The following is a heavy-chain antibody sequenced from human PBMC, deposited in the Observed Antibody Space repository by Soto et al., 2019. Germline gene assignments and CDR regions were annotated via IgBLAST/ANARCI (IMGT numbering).Heavy chain of an antibody. CDR2: INHSGST. V-gene: IGHV4-34*01. CDR1: GGSFSGYY. CDR3: ARGRSGYGLGY. Sequence: SETLSLTCAVYGGSFSGYYWSWIRQPPGKGLEWIGEINHSGSTNYNPSLKSRVTISVDTSKNQFSLKLSSVTAADTAVYYCARGRSGYGLGYWGQGTLVTVSS. J-gene: IGHJ4*02. D-gene: IGHD5-12*01.